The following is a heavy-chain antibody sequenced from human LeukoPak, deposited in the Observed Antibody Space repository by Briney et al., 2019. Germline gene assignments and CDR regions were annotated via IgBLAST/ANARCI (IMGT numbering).Heavy chain of an antibody. D-gene: IGHD2-21*01. CDR3: ARIAIEWFDP. J-gene: IGHJ5*02. CDR1: GGSISSTTYY. Sequence: SETLSLTCIVSGGSISSTTYYWGWIRQPPGKGLEWIGSIHYSGSTYYNPSLNSRVTISVDTSKNHFSLRLGSVTAADTAVYYCARIAIEWFDPWGQGTLVTVSS. V-gene: IGHV4-39*02. CDR2: IHYSGST.